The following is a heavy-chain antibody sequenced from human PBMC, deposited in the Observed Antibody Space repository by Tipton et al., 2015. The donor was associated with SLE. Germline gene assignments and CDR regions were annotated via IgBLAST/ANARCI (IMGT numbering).Heavy chain of an antibody. V-gene: IGHV3-23*04. CDR2: ISGNDGST. D-gene: IGHD6-13*01. J-gene: IGHJ4*02. CDR3: AKVRTPSSSWHQTFDY. CDR1: GFTFSNYV. Sequence: QLVQSGGGVVQPGRSLRLSCAASGFTFSNYVMSWVRQAPGKGLEWVSGISGNDGSTFYADSVEGRFTISRDNSKSTLYLQMKRLRAEDTALYYCAKVRTPSSSWHQTFDYWGQGSLVTVSS.